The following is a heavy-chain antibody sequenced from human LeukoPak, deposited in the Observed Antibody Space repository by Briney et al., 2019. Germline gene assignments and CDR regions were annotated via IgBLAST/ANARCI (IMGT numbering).Heavy chain of an antibody. CDR1: GFTVSINY. V-gene: IGHV3-53*01. CDR2: IYTTGKT. D-gene: IGHD1-1*01. J-gene: IGHJ4*02. CDR3: AKVSPTGRAFDC. Sequence: GGSLRLSCAASGFTVSINYMSWVRQAPGEGLEWFSVIYTTGKTYYADSVKGRFSISRDNSKNTVYLQMNSLRAEDTAVYYCAKVSPTGRAFDCWGQGTLVTVSS.